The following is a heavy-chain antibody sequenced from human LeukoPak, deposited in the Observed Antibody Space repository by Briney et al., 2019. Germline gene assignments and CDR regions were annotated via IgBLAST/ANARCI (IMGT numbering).Heavy chain of an antibody. CDR3: ARGFGRYCSSTSCYPVDY. J-gene: IGHJ4*02. CDR2: IYYSGST. Sequence: PSKTLSLTCTVSGVSISSSSYYWGWIRQPPGKGLEWVGSIYYSGSTYYNPSLKSRVTISVDTSKNQFSLKLSSVTAADTAVYYCARGFGRYCSSTSCYPVDYWGQGTLVTVSS. CDR1: GVSISSSSYY. V-gene: IGHV4-39*01. D-gene: IGHD2-2*01.